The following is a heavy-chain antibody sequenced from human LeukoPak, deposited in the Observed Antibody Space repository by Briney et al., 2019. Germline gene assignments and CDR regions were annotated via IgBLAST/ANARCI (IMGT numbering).Heavy chain of an antibody. V-gene: IGHV3-7*01. CDR2: IKQDGSEK. CDR1: GFTFSSYW. Sequence: GGSLRLSCAASGFTFSSYWMSWVRQAPGKGLEWVANIKQDGSEKFYVDSVKGRFTISRDNAKNSLYLQMNSLRAEDTAVCHCARVTIFGVVRRSNYYYYYMDVWGKGTTVTVSS. D-gene: IGHD3-3*01. J-gene: IGHJ6*03. CDR3: ARVTIFGVVRRSNYYYYYMDV.